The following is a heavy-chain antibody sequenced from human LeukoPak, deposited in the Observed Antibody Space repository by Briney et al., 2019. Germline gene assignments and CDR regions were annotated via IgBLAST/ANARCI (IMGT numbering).Heavy chain of an antibody. V-gene: IGHV3-9*01. CDR3: ANAKQLRAEYFQH. CDR2: ISWNSGSI. CDR1: GFSFDDYA. D-gene: IGHD6-13*01. Sequence: GGSLRLSCAASGFSFDDYAMHWVRQAPGKGLEWVSGISWNSGSIGYADSVKGRFTISRDNAKNSLYLQMNSLRAEDTALYYCANAKQLRAEYFQHWGQGTLVTVSS. J-gene: IGHJ1*01.